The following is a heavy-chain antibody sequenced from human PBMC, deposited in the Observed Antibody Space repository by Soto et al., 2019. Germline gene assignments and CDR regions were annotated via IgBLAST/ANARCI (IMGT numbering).Heavy chain of an antibody. D-gene: IGHD1-20*01. Sequence: GESLKGSCESSGYRFANYLIGWVRPMPGKGLEWMGISYTGDSDTRYSPSFQGQVTISVDTSIDTAYLQWSSLKASDSAMYYCAISCITGSTWNFYDRGQPNLVTVSA. J-gene: IGHJ4*01. CDR2: SYTGDSDT. CDR3: AISCITGSTWNFYD. CDR1: GYRFANYL. V-gene: IGHV5-51*01.